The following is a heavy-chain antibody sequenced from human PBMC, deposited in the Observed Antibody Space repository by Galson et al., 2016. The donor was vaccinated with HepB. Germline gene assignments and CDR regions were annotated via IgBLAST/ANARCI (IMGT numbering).Heavy chain of an antibody. V-gene: IGHV3-30*04. J-gene: IGHJ6*02. CDR1: GLTFITET. Sequence: SLRLSCAASGLTFITETMHWVRQAPGKGLEWLTVISYDGYNKYYADSVKGRFTISRDNAKSLLYLQMNSLRAEDTAVYYCSVGDVWGQGTTVTVSS. CDR3: SVGDV. CDR2: ISYDGYNK.